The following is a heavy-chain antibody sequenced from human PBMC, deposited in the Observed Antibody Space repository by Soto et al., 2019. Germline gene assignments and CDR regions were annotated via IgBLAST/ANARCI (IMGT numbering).Heavy chain of an antibody. CDR1: GFTFSSYA. J-gene: IGHJ3*02. D-gene: IGHD2-15*01. CDR3: AKHRTPKIVGAVAAPDAFEI. V-gene: IGHV3-23*01. CDR2: ISGSGGST. Sequence: SGGSLRLSFAASGFTFSSYAMSWVRQAPGKGLEWVSAISGSGGSTYYADSVKGRFTISRDNSKNTLYLQMNSLRAEDTAVYYCAKHRTPKIVGAVAAPDAFEIWGQGTMVTVSS.